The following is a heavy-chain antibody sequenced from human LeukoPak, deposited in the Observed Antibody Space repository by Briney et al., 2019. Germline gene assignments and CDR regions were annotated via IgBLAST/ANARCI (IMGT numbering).Heavy chain of an antibody. CDR2: ISGYNGNT. Sequence: ASVKVSCMASGYTFTSYGITWVRQAPGQGLEWMGWISGYNGNTNYTQKLQGRVTMTTDTSTSTAYMELRSLRSDDTAVYYCARAAQLWYLDYWGQGTLVTVSS. CDR3: ARAAQLWYLDY. V-gene: IGHV1-18*01. CDR1: GYTFTSYG. D-gene: IGHD5-18*01. J-gene: IGHJ4*02.